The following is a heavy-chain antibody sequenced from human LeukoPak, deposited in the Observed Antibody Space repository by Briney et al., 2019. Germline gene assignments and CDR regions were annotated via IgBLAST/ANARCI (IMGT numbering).Heavy chain of an antibody. D-gene: IGHD1-26*01. Sequence: PSETLSLTCTVSGGSISSSRYYWGWIRQPPGKGLEWIGSIYYSGSAYYNPSLNSRVTISVDTSKNQFSLKLSSVTAADTAVYYCARRGAARAYNWFDPWSQGTLVTVSS. V-gene: IGHV4-39*01. CDR2: IYYSGSA. J-gene: IGHJ5*02. CDR3: ARRGAARAYNWFDP. CDR1: GGSISSSRYY.